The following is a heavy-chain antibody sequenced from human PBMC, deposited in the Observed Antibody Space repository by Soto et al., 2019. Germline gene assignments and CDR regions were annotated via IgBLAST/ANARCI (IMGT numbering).Heavy chain of an antibody. D-gene: IGHD4-17*01. Sequence: SETLSLTCTVSGGSISSGGYYWSWIRQHPGKGLEWIGYIYYSGSTYYNPSLKSRVTISVDTSKNQFSLKLSSVTAADTAVYYGARDGWDYAYGMDVWGQGTTVTVSS. J-gene: IGHJ6*02. V-gene: IGHV4-31*03. CDR3: ARDGWDYAYGMDV. CDR1: GGSISSGGYY. CDR2: IYYSGST.